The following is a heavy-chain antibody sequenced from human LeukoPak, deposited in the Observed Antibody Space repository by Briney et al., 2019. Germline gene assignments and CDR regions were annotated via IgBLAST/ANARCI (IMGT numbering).Heavy chain of an antibody. D-gene: IGHD2-15*01. J-gene: IGHJ3*01. CDR1: GFTFNNYA. V-gene: IGHV3-23*01. Sequence: PGRSLRLSCAASGFTFNNYAMNWVRQAPGKGLEWVSVISGSGGTTYYADSVKGRFTISRDNSKSTLFLQMNSLRAEDTAVYFCTRDSALLGVAFDLWGQGTVVTVSS. CDR3: TRDSALLGVAFDL. CDR2: ISGSGGTT.